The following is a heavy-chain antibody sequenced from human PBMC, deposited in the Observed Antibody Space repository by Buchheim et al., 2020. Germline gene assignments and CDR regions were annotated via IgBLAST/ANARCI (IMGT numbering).Heavy chain of an antibody. D-gene: IGHD4-23*01. CDR2: ISGSGAHT. CDR1: GFTFSNYA. V-gene: IGHV3-23*01. J-gene: IGHJ4*02. Sequence: EVQLLESGGGLVQPGGSLRLSCAASGFTFSNYAMRWVRQAPGKGLEWVSAISGSGAHTYYADSVKGRFSISRDNSNNTLPLKLHSLRVEDTAVYYCAKGSAYGGREGYFDYWGQGTL. CDR3: AKGSAYGGREGYFDY.